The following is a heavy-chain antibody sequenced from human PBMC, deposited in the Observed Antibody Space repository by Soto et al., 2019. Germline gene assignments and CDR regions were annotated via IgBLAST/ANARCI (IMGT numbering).Heavy chain of an antibody. Sequence: PSETLSLTCTVSGGSISSSSYYWGWIRQPPGKGLEWIGSIYYSGITYCNPSLKSRVTISVDTSKNQFSLKLSSVTAADTAVYYCARATGNYDVVTGSKYYFDYWGQGILVTVSS. J-gene: IGHJ4*02. V-gene: IGHV4-39*01. D-gene: IGHD3-9*01. CDR3: ARATGNYDVVTGSKYYFDY. CDR1: GGSISSSSYY. CDR2: IYYSGIT.